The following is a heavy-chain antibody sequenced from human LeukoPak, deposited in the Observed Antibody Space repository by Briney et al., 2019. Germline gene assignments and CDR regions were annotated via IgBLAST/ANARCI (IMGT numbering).Heavy chain of an antibody. J-gene: IGHJ4*02. Sequence: GASVKGSCKASGYTFTGYYMHWVRQAPGQGLEWMGWISAYNGNTNYAQKLQGRVTMTTDTSTSTAYMELRSLRSDDTAVYYCARANSVVVVAATEIYFDYWGQGTLVTVSS. CDR1: GYTFTGYY. CDR3: ARANSVVVVAATEIYFDY. D-gene: IGHD2-15*01. V-gene: IGHV1-18*04. CDR2: ISAYNGNT.